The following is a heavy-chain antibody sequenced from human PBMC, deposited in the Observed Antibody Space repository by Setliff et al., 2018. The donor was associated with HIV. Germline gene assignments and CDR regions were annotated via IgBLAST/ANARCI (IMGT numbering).Heavy chain of an antibody. CDR3: ARVPSGAAGLVRAGFYF. CDR1: GYTFTTYA. J-gene: IGHJ4*01. Sequence: ASVKVSCKASGYTFTTYAMHWVRQAPGQRLEWMGWIDAGNGNTKYSQKFQGRVTITRDTSASTAYLELSSLRSEDTAVYYCARVPSGAAGLVRAGFYFWGQGTLVTVSS. CDR2: IDAGNGNT. V-gene: IGHV1-3*01. D-gene: IGHD6-25*01.